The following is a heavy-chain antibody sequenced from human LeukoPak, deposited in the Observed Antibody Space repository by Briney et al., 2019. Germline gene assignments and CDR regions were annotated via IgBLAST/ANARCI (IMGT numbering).Heavy chain of an antibody. V-gene: IGHV3-21*01. D-gene: IGHD3-3*01. J-gene: IGHJ6*04. CDR2: ISSSSSYI. CDR1: GFTFSSYS. Sequence: GGSLRLSCAASGFTFSSYSMNWVRQAPGKGLEWVSSISSSSSYIYYADSVKGRFTISRDNAKNSLYLQMISLRAEDTAVYYCARDSRERGITIFGEWGKGTTVTVSS. CDR3: ARDSRERGITIFGE.